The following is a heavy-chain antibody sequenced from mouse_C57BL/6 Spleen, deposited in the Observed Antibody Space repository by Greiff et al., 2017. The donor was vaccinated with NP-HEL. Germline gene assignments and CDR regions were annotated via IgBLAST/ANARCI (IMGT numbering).Heavy chain of an antibody. D-gene: IGHD1-1*01. J-gene: IGHJ3*01. CDR2: IDPENGDT. V-gene: IGHV14-4*01. CDR1: GFNIKDDY. CDR3: TTGTTGVDWVAY. Sequence: VQLKESGAELVRPGASVKLSCTASGFNIKDDYMHWVKQRPEQGLEWIGWIDPENGDTEYASKFQGKATITADTSSNTAYLQVSSLTSEDTAVYYCTTGTTGVDWVAYWGQGTLVTVSA.